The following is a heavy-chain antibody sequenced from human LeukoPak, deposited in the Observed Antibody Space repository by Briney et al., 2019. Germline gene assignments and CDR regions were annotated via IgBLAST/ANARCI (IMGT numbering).Heavy chain of an antibody. V-gene: IGHV4-39*01. CDR2: IYHSGSS. Sequence: SGTLSLTCSVSGASIDTSAYNWGWIRQPPGEGLEWIGSIYHSGSSYDNPSLKSRLTLSMDTSRNQFSLTLKSVTAADSGVYFCAREILYDSTAYYLWGQGTVVTVSS. D-gene: IGHD3-22*01. CDR1: GASIDTSAYN. J-gene: IGHJ4*02. CDR3: AREILYDSTAYYL.